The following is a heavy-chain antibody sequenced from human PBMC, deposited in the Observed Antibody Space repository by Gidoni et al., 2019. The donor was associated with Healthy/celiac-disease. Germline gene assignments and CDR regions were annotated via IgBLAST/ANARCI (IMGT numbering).Heavy chain of an antibody. D-gene: IGHD6-13*01. J-gene: IGHJ4*02. Sequence: EVQLLESGGGLVQPGGSLQLSCAASGFTFSSYAMSWVRQAPGKGLEWVSAISGSGGSTYYADSVKGRFTISRDNSKNTLYLQMNSLRAEDTAVYYCAKSIAAAGTGNYFDYWGQGTLVTVSS. CDR1: GFTFSSYA. CDR2: ISGSGGST. CDR3: AKSIAAAGTGNYFDY. V-gene: IGHV3-23*01.